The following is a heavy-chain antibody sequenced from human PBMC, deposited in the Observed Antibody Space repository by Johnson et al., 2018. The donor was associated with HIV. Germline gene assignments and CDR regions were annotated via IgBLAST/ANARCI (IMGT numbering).Heavy chain of an antibody. CDR1: GFTFNDYG. J-gene: IGHJ3*02. D-gene: IGHD3-10*01. CDR2: INWNGGST. Sequence: VQLVESGGGVVRPGGSLRLSCAASGFTFNDYGMTWVRQAPGKGLEWVSGINWNGGSTGYADSVKGRFTISRVNAKNSLYLQMNSLRAEDTAVYYCAKDLNYGSGPVDIWGQGTMVTVSS. CDR3: AKDLNYGSGPVDI. V-gene: IGHV3-20*04.